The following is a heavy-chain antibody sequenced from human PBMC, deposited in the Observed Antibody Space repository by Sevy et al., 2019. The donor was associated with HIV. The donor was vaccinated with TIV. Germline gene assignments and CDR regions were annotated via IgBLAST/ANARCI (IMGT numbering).Heavy chain of an antibody. V-gene: IGHV4-59*01. CDR1: GGSGGSISDYY. D-gene: IGHD2-15*01. J-gene: IGHJ5*02. Sequence: SETLSLTCSVSGGSGGSISDYYWSWIRQPPGKGLEWIGYINYSRSTKFNPSLKSRVTISVDTSKNQFSLKMTSVTAGDTAAYYCARGGTSLFAPWGQGTLVTVSS. CDR2: INYSRST. CDR3: ARGGTSLFAP.